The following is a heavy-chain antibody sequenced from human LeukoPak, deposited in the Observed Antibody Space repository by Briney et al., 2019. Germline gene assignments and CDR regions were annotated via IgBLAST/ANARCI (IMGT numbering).Heavy chain of an antibody. Sequence: SVKISCKASGGTFSSYAFSWVRQAPGQGLEWMGRIIPIFGTADYAQKFQGGITITTDESTRTHYMELSGLRDEDTPVYYCARERPGMGFYYWGQGTLVTVSS. D-gene: IGHD3-16*01. CDR2: IIPIFGTA. V-gene: IGHV1-69*05. J-gene: IGHJ4*02. CDR1: GGTFSSYA. CDR3: ARERPGMGFYY.